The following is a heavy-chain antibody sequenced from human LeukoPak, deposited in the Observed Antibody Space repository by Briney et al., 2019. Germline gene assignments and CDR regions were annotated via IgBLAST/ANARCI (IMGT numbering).Heavy chain of an antibody. D-gene: IGHD6-13*01. Sequence: ASVKVSCKASGGTFSSYAISWVRQAPGQGLGWMGRIIPILGIANYARKFQGRVTITADKSTTTAYMELSSLRSEDTAVYYCARAPFPAAGAQFDHWGQGTLVTVSS. V-gene: IGHV1-69*04. CDR3: ARAPFPAAGAQFDH. J-gene: IGHJ4*02. CDR1: GGTFSSYA. CDR2: IIPILGIA.